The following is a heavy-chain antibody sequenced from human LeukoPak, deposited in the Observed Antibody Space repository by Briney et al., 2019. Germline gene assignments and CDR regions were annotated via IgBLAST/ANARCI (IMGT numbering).Heavy chain of an antibody. CDR1: GGSVSSYY. CDR2: IDSSGST. D-gene: IGHD1-7*01. V-gene: IGHV4-59*02. J-gene: IGHJ4*02. CDR3: ARLSRNYGAFDY. Sequence: PSETLSLTCTVSGGSVSSYYWTWIRQPPGKGLEWIGYIDSSGSTKYNPSLKSRGIISRDTSKSQFSLELTSVTAADTAVYYCARLSRNYGAFDYWGQGTLVTVSS.